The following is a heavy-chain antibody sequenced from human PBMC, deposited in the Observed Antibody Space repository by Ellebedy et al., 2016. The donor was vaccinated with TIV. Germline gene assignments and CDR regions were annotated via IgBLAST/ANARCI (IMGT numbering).Heavy chain of an antibody. CDR1: GYTFTSYY. D-gene: IGHD3-10*01. V-gene: IGHV1-46*01. J-gene: IGHJ6*02. CDR3: ASGDYGMDV. Sequence: ASVKVSCXASGYTFTSYYMHWVRQAPGQGLEWMGIINPSGGSTSYAQKLQGRVTMTTDTSTSTAYMELRSLRSDDTAVYYCASGDYGMDVWGQGTTVTVSS. CDR2: INPSGGST.